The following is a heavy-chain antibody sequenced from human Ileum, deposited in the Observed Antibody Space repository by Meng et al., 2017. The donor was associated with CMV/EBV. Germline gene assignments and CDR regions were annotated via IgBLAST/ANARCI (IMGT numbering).Heavy chain of an antibody. CDR1: GGSIRSGDYY. CDR3: ARQRGYCSGGSCYHFDY. V-gene: IGHV4-30-4*08. D-gene: IGHD2-15*01. Sequence: QVQLQESGPGRVKPSQTLYLTCTVSGGSIRSGDYYWSWIRQPPGKGLEWIGYIYYSGSTYYNPSLKSRVTISVDTSKNQFSLKLSSVTAADTAVYYCARQRGYCSGGSCYHFDYWGQGTLVTVSS. CDR2: IYYSGST. J-gene: IGHJ4*02.